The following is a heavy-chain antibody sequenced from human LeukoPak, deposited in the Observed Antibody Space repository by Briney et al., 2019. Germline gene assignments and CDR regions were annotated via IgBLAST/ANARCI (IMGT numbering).Heavy chain of an antibody. D-gene: IGHD6-19*01. CDR3: AKDRGRTKIAVAGYLPDY. CDR1: GFTFSDYY. Sequence: GGSLRLSCAASGFTFSDYYMSWIRQAPGKGLEWVSYITTTYSNTYHADSVKGRFTISRDNAKNSLYLQMNSLRAEDTAVYYCAKDRGRTKIAVAGYLPDYWGQGTLVTVSS. J-gene: IGHJ4*02. CDR2: ITTTYSNT. V-gene: IGHV3-11*01.